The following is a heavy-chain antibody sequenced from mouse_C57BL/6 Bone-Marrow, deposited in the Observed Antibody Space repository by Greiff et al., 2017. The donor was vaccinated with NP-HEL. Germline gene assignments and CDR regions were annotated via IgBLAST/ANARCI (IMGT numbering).Heavy chain of an antibody. J-gene: IGHJ2*01. Sequence: QVQLQQPGAELVRPGTSVTLSCKASGYTFTRYWMHWVRQRPGQSLWWIGVIDPSDSYPNYNQKFKGKATVTVDTSSSTAYMQLSSLTSEDSAVYYCARDDYDGYYFDYWGQGTTLTVSS. D-gene: IGHD2-4*01. CDR3: ARDDYDGYYFDY. V-gene: IGHV1-59*01. CDR2: IDPSDSYP. CDR1: GYTFTRYW.